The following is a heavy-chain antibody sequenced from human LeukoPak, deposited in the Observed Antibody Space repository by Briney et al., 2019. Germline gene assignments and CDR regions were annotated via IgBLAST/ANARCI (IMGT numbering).Heavy chain of an antibody. CDR3: ARGPPRVRGGGRWYFDY. CDR2: MNPNSGNT. J-gene: IGHJ4*02. CDR1: GYTFTSYD. V-gene: IGHV1-8*03. D-gene: IGHD3-10*01. Sequence: ASVKVSCKASGYTFTSYDINWVRQATGQGLEWMGWMNPNSGNTGYAQKFQGRVTITRNTSISTAYMELSSLRSEDTAVYYCARGPPRVRGGGRWYFDYWGQGTLVTVSS.